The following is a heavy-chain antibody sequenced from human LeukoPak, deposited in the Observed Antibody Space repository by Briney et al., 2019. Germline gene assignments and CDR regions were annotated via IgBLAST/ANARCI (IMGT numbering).Heavy chain of an antibody. V-gene: IGHV4-39*07. CDR1: GGSISSSSYY. D-gene: IGHD6-19*01. CDR2: IYYSGST. CDR3: ARGSVVEVAGTGGFDY. J-gene: IGHJ4*02. Sequence: TSETLSLTCTVSGGSISSSSYYWGWIRQPPGKGLEWIGSIYYSGSTYYNPSLKSRVTISVDTSKNQFSLKLSSVTAADTAVYYCARGSVVEVAGTGGFDYWGQGTLVTVSS.